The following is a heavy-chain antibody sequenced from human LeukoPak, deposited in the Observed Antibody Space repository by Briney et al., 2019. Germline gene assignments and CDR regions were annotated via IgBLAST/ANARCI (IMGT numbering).Heavy chain of an antibody. CDR1: GFTFSSYG. Sequence: GGSLRLSCAASGFTFSSYGMHWVRQAPGKGLEWVAVISYDGSNKYYADSVKGRFTISRDNSKNTLYLQMNSLRAEDTAVYYCAKGGYSYGFRHFDYWGQGTLVTVSS. J-gene: IGHJ4*02. D-gene: IGHD5-18*01. V-gene: IGHV3-30*18. CDR2: ISYDGSNK. CDR3: AKGGYSYGFRHFDY.